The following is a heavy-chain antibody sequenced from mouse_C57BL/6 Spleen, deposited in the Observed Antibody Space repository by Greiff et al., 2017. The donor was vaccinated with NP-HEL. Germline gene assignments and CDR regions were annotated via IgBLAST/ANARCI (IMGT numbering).Heavy chain of an antibody. J-gene: IGHJ2*01. V-gene: IGHV1-19*01. Sequence: VQLQQSGPVLVKPGASVKMSCKASGYTFTDYYMNWVKQSHGKSLEWIGVINPYNGGTSYNQKFKGKATLTVDKSSSTAYMELNSLTSEDSAVYYCARSEGGYDGGNFDYWGQGTTLTVSS. D-gene: IGHD2-14*01. CDR3: ARSEGGYDGGNFDY. CDR1: GYTFTDYY. CDR2: INPYNGGT.